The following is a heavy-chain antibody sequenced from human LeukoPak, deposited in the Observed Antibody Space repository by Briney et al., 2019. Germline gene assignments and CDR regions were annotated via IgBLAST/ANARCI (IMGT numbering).Heavy chain of an antibody. D-gene: IGHD6-19*01. CDR2: IYYSGST. CDR3: ARVAAVAGTWVYFDY. CDR1: GGSISSGGHY. V-gene: IGHV4-31*03. J-gene: IGHJ4*02. Sequence: SETLSLTCTVSGGSISSGGHYWSWIRQHPGKGLEWIGYIYYSGSTYYNPSLKSRVTISVDTSKNQSSLKLSSVTAADTAVYYCARVAAVAGTWVYFDYWGQGTLVTVSS.